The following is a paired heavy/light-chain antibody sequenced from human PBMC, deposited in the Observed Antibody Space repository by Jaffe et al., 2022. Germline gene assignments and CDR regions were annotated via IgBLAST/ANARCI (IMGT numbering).Heavy chain of an antibody. CDR3: AKLVQGYCSSTSCYVKNLYYYYYMDV. Sequence: QVQLVESGGGVVQPGGSLRLSCAASGFTFSSYGMHWVRQAPGKGLEWVAFIRYDGSNKYYADSVKGRFTISRDNSKNTLYLQMNSLRAEDTAVYYCAKLVQGYCSSTSCYVKNLYYYYYMDVWGKGTTVTVSS. CDR2: IRYDGSNK. J-gene: IGHJ6*03. D-gene: IGHD2-2*01. CDR1: GFTFSSYG. V-gene: IGHV3-30*02.
Light chain of an antibody. V-gene: IGLV3-21*02. J-gene: IGLJ1*01. Sequence: SYVLTQPPSVSVAPGQTARITCGGNNIGSKSVHWYQQKPGQAPVLVVYDDSDRPSGIPERFSGSNSGNTATLTISRVEAGDEADYYCQVWDSSSDHLLVFGTGTKVTVL. CDR2: DDS. CDR1: NIGSKS. CDR3: QVWDSSSDHLLV.